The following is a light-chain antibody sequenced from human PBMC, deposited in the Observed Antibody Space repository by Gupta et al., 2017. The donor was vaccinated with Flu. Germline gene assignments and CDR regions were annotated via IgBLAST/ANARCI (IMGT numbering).Light chain of an antibody. Sequence: QSALTQPASESGSPGQSITISCTGTSRDVGGYNYVSWYQHHPGKAPKLMIYEVSNRPSGVSNRFSGSKSGNTASLTISGLQAEDEADYYCCSYTSSTTGVFGTGTKVTVI. J-gene: IGLJ1*01. CDR3: CSYTSSTTGV. CDR2: EVS. V-gene: IGLV2-14*01. CDR1: SRDVGGYNY.